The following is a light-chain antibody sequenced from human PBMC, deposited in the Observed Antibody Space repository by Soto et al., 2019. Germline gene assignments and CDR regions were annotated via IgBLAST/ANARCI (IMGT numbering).Light chain of an antibody. CDR3: QLYGKSRGYT. J-gene: IGKJ2*01. CDR1: RSVDGTY. V-gene: IGKV3-20*01. CDR2: SAS. Sequence: VXTQXPGTXXXSXGERATLSCRASRSVDGTYIAWYQHKPGQAPSILIYSASTRAAGTPDRFSGSGSGADFSLTINRLEPEYFAVYYCQLYGKSRGYTFGQGTKLEI.